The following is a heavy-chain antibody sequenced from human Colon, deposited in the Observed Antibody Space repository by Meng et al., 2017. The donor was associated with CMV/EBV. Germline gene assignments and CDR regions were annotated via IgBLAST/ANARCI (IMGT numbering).Heavy chain of an antibody. D-gene: IGHD1-1*01. J-gene: IGHJ6*02. CDR3: TTDLEGHHYYYYGMDV. CDR2: INSKTDGGTT. CDR1: TFSSAW. V-gene: IGHV3-15*01. Sequence: TFSSAWRRWVRQAPGKGLAWVGRINSKTDGGTTDYAAPVKGRFTISRDDSKNTLYLQMNSLKTEDTAVYYCTTDLEGHHYYYYGMDVWGQGTTVTVSS.